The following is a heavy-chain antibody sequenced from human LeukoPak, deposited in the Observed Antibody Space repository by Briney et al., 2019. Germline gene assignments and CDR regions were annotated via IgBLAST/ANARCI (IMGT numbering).Heavy chain of an antibody. D-gene: IGHD3-3*01. V-gene: IGHV3-23*01. Sequence: GGSLRLSCAASGFTFSSYAMSWVRQAPGKGLEWVSAINGSGGSTYYADSVKGRFTISRDNSKNTLYLQMNSLRAEDTAVYYCAKDYDFWSGQPSFDYWGQGTLVTVSS. J-gene: IGHJ4*02. CDR1: GFTFSSYA. CDR3: AKDYDFWSGQPSFDY. CDR2: INGSGGST.